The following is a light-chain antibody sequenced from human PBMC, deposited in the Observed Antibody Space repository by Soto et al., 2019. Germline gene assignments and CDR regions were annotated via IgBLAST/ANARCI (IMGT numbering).Light chain of an antibody. CDR1: SSNIGSNY. Sequence: QAVVTQPPSASGTPGQRVTISCSGSSSNIGSNYVYWYQQHQRAAPHLLIYSNNQRPSGVPDRFSGSKSGTSTSLAISGLRSEDEDEYYCSACDYSRSGPVFGGGTKLTVL. J-gene: IGLJ2*01. V-gene: IGLV1-47*02. CDR2: SNN. CDR3: SACDYSRSGPV.